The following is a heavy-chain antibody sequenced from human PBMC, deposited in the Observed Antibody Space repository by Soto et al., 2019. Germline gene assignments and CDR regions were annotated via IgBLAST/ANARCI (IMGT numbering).Heavy chain of an antibody. V-gene: IGHV4-39*07. CDR3: ARVTARSLDY. D-gene: IGHD5-18*01. CDR2: IYYNGTT. J-gene: IGHJ4*02. Sequence: SETLSLTCTVSDGSISSSNYYWGWIRQPPGKGLEWLASIYYNGTTYYNQSLKSRVTISVDTSKNQFSLKLSSVTAADTAVYYCARVTARSLDYWGQGTMVTVYS. CDR1: DGSISSSNYY.